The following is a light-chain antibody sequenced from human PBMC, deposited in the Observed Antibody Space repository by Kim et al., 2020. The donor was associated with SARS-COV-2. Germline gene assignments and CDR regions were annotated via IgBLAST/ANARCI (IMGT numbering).Light chain of an antibody. CDR2: GAS. J-gene: IGKJ1*01. Sequence: EIVLTQSPGTLSLSPGERVTLSCRASQSVTSNYLAWYQRKPGQAPRLLMYGASTRAIGIADRFSGSGSGTDFTLTISRLEPEDFAVYYCQQYVSSPWTFGQGTKVDIK. CDR3: QQYVSSPWT. V-gene: IGKV3-20*01. CDR1: QSVTSNY.